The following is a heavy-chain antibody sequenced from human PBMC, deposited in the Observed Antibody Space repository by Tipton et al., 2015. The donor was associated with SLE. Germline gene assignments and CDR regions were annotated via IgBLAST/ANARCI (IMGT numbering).Heavy chain of an antibody. CDR1: GFTFSSYA. Sequence: GSLRLSCAASGFTFSSYAMSWVRQAPGKGLEWVSAISGSGGSTYYADSVKGRFTISRDNSRNTLYLHMNSLRAEDTAVYYCAKRQVLLWFGEPLDYWGQGTLVTVSS. CDR3: AKRQVLLWFGEPLDY. D-gene: IGHD3-10*01. J-gene: IGHJ4*02. V-gene: IGHV3-23*01. CDR2: ISGSGGST.